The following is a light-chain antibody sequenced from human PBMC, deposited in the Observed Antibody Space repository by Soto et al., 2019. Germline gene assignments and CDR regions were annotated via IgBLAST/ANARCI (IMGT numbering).Light chain of an antibody. Sequence: EIVLTQSPGTLSLSPGERATLSCRASQSVSSYLAWYQQKPGQAPRLLISGASSRATDIPDRFSGSGSGTDFIFTISSLEPEDFAVYYCQQYGGSPRAFGQGSKVDI. CDR1: QSVSSY. J-gene: IGKJ1*01. CDR2: GAS. CDR3: QQYGGSPRA. V-gene: IGKV3-20*01.